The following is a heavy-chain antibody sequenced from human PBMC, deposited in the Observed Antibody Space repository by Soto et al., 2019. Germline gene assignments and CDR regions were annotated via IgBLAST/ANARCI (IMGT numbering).Heavy chain of an antibody. CDR1: GGTFSSYT. CDR3: AREEYYYGSGAFFDY. CDR2: IIPILGIA. J-gene: IGHJ4*02. Sequence: QVQLVQSGAEVKKPGSSVKVSCKASGGTFSSYTISWVRQAPGQGLEWMGRIIPILGIANYAQKFQGRVTLSADKSTSTAYMDLRSLRSEDTVVYYCAREEYYYGSGAFFDYWGQGTLVTVSS. D-gene: IGHD3-10*01. V-gene: IGHV1-69*08.